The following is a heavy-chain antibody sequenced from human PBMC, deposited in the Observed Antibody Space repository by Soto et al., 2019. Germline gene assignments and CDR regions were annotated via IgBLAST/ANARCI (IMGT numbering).Heavy chain of an antibody. CDR3: AKELHDDAMDV. CDR1: GFTLSSHT. V-gene: IGHV3-21*02. Sequence: EVQLVESGGGLVKPGGSLRLSCAASGFTLSSHTVYWVRQAPGKGLEWVSSMSSSGHYIYYAESVKGRFTISRDNAKDSVFLQMNSLRAEDTAVYYCAKELHDDAMDVWCRGTTGTVSS. D-gene: IGHD1-1*01. CDR2: MSSSGHYI. J-gene: IGHJ6*02.